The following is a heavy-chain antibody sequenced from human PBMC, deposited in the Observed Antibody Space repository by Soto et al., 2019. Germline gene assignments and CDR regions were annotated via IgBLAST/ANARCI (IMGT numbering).Heavy chain of an antibody. CDR2: IIPIFGTA. Sequence: SVKVSCKASVGTFSSYAISWVRQAPGQGLEWMGGIIPIFGTANYAQKFQGRVTITADESTSTAYMELSSLRSEDTAVYYCARDTMVRGVHAFDPWGQGTTVTVSS. V-gene: IGHV1-69*13. CDR3: ARDTMVRGVHAFDP. J-gene: IGHJ5*02. D-gene: IGHD3-10*01. CDR1: VGTFSSYA.